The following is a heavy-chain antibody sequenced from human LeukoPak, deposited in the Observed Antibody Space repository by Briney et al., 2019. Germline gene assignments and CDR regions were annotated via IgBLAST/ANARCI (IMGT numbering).Heavy chain of an antibody. J-gene: IGHJ6*04. D-gene: IGHD3-10*01. Sequence: ASVKVSCKASGYTFTSYAMHWVRQAPGQRLEWMGWINAGNGNTKYSQKFQGRVTITRDTSASTAYMELSSLRSEDTAVYYCATRRSGSGSYYNRSNYYYYYGMDVWGKGTTVTVSS. V-gene: IGHV1-3*01. CDR1: GYTFTSYA. CDR3: ATRRSGSGSYYNRSNYYYYYGMDV. CDR2: INAGNGNT.